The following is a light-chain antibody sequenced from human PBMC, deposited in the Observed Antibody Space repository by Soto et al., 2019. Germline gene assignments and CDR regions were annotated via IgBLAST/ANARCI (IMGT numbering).Light chain of an antibody. J-gene: IGKJ4*01. V-gene: IGKV1-39*01. CDR3: QQSYSTPLT. CDR1: QSISSY. CDR2: AAS. Sequence: DIQITQSPSSLSASVGDRVTITLLASQSISSYLNWYQQKPGKAPKLLIYAASSLQSGVPSRFSGSGSGTDFTLTISSLQPEDFATYYCQQSYSTPLTFGGGTKVDIK.